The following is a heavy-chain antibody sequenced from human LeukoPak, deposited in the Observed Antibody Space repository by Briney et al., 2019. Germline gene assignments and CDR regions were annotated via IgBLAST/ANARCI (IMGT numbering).Heavy chain of an antibody. CDR2: MNPDNGNT. V-gene: IGHV1-8*01. CDR3: ARGHVLVPAATDY. Sequence: ASVTVSCKASGYTFTSYQINWVRQAPGQGLEWMGWMNPDNGNTGFAQNFQGRVTMTRNISISTAYMALSSLRSGDTAVYYCARGHVLVPAATDYWGQGTLVTVSS. D-gene: IGHD2-2*01. J-gene: IGHJ4*02. CDR1: GYTFTSYQ.